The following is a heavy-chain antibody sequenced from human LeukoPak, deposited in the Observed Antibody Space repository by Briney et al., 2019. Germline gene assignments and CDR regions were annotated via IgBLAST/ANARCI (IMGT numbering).Heavy chain of an antibody. D-gene: IGHD2-21*02. CDR2: MYYSGIT. J-gene: IGHJ4*02. V-gene: IGHV4-39*07. CDR3: AREAYCGGDCYSGFDY. CDR1: GDSISSSPYY. Sequence: PSETLSLTCTVSGDSISSSPYYWGWIRQPPGKGLEWIASMYYSGITYYNPSLKSRVTISVDTSKNQFSLKLSSVTAADTAVYYCAREAYCGGDCYSGFDYWGQGTLVTVSS.